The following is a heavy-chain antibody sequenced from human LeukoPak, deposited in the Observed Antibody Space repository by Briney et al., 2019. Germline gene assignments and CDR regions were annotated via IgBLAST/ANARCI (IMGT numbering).Heavy chain of an antibody. CDR2: INYSGTT. CDR3: ARPDAYDNWGAFGI. D-gene: IGHD3-16*01. CDR1: GGSISSYY. Sequence: PSETLSLTCTVSGGSISSYYWSWIRQPPGKGLEWIGYINYSGTTNYNPSLKSRVTISVDTSKNQFSLKLTSVTAADTAVYYCARPDAYDNWGAFGIWGQGTMVTVSS. V-gene: IGHV4-59*08. J-gene: IGHJ3*02.